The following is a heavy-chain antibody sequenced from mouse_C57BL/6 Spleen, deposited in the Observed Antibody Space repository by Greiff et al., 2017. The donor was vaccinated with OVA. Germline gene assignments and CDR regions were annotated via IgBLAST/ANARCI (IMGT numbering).Heavy chain of an antibody. CDR3: ARDYGSSYGNYFDY. Sequence: QVQLKESGAELVRPGASVKLSCKASGYTFTDYYINWVKQRPGQGLEWIARIYPGSGNTSYNEKFKGKATLTAEKSSSTAYMQLSSLTSEDSAVYFCARDYGSSYGNYFDYWGQGTTLTVSS. D-gene: IGHD1-1*01. V-gene: IGHV1-76*01. CDR2: IYPGSGNT. J-gene: IGHJ2*01. CDR1: GYTFTDYY.